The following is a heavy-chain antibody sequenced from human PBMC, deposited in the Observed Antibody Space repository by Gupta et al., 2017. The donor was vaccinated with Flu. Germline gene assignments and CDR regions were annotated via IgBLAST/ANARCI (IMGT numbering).Heavy chain of an antibody. Sequence: YDMNWVRQPTGKGLEWVSGIGTAGDTYYPGSVKGRFTISRENAKNSLYLQMNNLRVGDTAVYYCARGKALWELPNYYGMDVWGQGTTVTVSS. V-gene: IGHV3-13*01. CDR2: IGTAGDT. J-gene: IGHJ6*02. D-gene: IGHD1-26*01. CDR3: ARGKALWELPNYYGMDV. CDR1: YD.